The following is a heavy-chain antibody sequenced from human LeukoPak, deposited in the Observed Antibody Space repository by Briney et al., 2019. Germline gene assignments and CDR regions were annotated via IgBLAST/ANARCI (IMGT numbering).Heavy chain of an antibody. V-gene: IGHV3-23*01. CDR1: GFISSSYA. CDR3: AKGIHSGYDLDY. Sequence: GASLRLSCAASGFISSSYAMSWVRRAPGKGLEWVSGISDSGYSTYYADSVKGRFTVSRDNSKNTLYLQMNSLRAEDTAVYYCAKGIHSGYDLDYWGQGTLVTVSS. J-gene: IGHJ4*02. CDR2: ISDSGYST. D-gene: IGHD5-12*01.